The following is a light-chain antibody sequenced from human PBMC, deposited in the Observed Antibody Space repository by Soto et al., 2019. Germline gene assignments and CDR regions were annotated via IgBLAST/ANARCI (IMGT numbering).Light chain of an antibody. CDR3: SSYTSSSTLEGV. CDR2: DVS. J-gene: IGLJ1*01. Sequence: QSALTQPASVSGSPGQSITISCTGTSSDVGGYNYVSWYQQHPGKAHKLMIYDVSNRPSGVSNRFSGSKSGKTASLTISGLQAEDEADYYCSSYTSSSTLEGVFGTGTKVTVL. V-gene: IGLV2-14*01. CDR1: SSDVGGYNY.